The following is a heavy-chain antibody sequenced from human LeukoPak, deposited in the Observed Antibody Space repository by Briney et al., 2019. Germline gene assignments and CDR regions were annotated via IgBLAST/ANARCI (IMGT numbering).Heavy chain of an antibody. V-gene: IGHV4-30-4*08. CDR3: ARKYPDHWFDP. CDR2: IYYSGST. Sequence: SETLSLTCTVSGGSISSGGYYWSWIRQHPGKGLEWIGYIYYSGSTYYNPSLKSRVTMSVDTSKNQFSLKLRSVTAADTAVYYCARKYPDHWFDPWGQGTLVTVSS. D-gene: IGHD6-6*01. J-gene: IGHJ5*02. CDR1: GGSISSGGYY.